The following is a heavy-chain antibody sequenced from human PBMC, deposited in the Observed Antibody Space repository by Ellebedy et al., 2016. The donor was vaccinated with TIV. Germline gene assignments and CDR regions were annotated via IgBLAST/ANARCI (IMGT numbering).Heavy chain of an antibody. J-gene: IGHJ3*02. CDR2: ISSSSSYT. D-gene: IGHD4-17*01. CDR3: ARDGDYDAFDI. V-gene: IGHV3-11*05. Sequence: GGSLRLSXAASGFTFSDYYMSWIRQAPGKGLEWVSYISSSSSYTNYADSVKGGFTISRDNAKNSLYLQMNSLRAEDTAVYYCARDGDYDAFDIWGQGTMVTVSS. CDR1: GFTFSDYY.